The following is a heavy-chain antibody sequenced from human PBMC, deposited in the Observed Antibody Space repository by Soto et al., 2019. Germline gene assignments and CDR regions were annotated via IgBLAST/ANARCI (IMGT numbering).Heavy chain of an antibody. CDR3: AREENCSGGTCYYEYFQR. D-gene: IGHD2-15*01. J-gene: IGHJ1*01. CDR1: GYLFTAYS. Sequence: ASVKVSCKASGYLFTAYSMHWVRLAPGQGLEWMGVVNPSGGSTKYAQNFQGRVTMTRDTSTTTIYMELSSLRSDDTAIYYCAREENCSGGTCYYEYFQRWGKGTLVTVSS. CDR2: VNPSGGST. V-gene: IGHV1-46*01.